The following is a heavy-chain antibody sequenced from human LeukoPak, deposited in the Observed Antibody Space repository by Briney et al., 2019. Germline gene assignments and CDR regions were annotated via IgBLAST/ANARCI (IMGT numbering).Heavy chain of an antibody. CDR2: VHLSGAS. CDR3: TRESGAFSPFGF. D-gene: IGHD1-26*01. CDR1: GGSILTTNW. V-gene: IGHV4-4*02. J-gene: IGHJ4*02. Sequence: SETLSLTCAVSGGSILTTNWWSWVRQPPGKGLEWIGEVHLSGASNYNPSLKSRVNMSIDKSKNQLSLELTSVTAADTAIYYCTRESGAFSPFGFWDQGTLVTVSS.